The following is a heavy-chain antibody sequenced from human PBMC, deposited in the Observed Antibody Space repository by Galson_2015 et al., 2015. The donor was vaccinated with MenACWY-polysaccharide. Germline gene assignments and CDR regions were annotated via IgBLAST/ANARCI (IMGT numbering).Heavy chain of an antibody. V-gene: IGHV3-49*04. CDR2: IRSKAYGGTT. J-gene: IGHJ4*02. CDR1: GFTFGDYA. Sequence: SLRLSCATSGFTFGDYAMSWVRQAPGKGLEWVGFIRSKAYGGTTEYAASVKGRFTISRDNAKNSLYLQMNSLRAEDTALYYCAKGRYDSGWNYFDNWGQGTLVTVSS. CDR3: AKGRYDSGWNYFDN. D-gene: IGHD6-19*01.